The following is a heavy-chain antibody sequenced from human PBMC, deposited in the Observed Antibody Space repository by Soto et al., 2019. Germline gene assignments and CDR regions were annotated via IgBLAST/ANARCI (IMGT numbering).Heavy chain of an antibody. CDR2: IIPIFGTA. J-gene: IGHJ6*02. V-gene: IGHV1-69*12. Sequence: QVQLVQSGAEVKKPGSSVKVSCKASGGTFSSYAISWVRQAPGQGLEWMGGIIPIFGTANYAQKFQGRVTITADESTSTAYMELSSLRSEDTAVYYCARTVVAATPSEVGYYYYGMDVWGQGTTVTVSS. D-gene: IGHD2-15*01. CDR3: ARTVVAATPSEVGYYYYGMDV. CDR1: GGTFSSYA.